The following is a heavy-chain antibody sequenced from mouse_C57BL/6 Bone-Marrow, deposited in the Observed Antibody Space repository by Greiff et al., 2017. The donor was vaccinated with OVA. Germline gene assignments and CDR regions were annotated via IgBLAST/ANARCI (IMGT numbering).Heavy chain of an antibody. V-gene: IGHV1-76*01. CDR3: ATIYYDYDA. CDR1: GYTFTDYY. J-gene: IGHJ3*01. CDR2: IYPGSGNT. Sequence: QVQLQQSGAELVRPGASVKLSCKASGYTFTDYYINWVKQRPGQGLEWIARIYPGSGNTYYNEKFKGKATLTAEKSSSTAYMQLSSLTSEDSAVYFCATIYYDYDAWGQGTLVTVSA. D-gene: IGHD2-4*01.